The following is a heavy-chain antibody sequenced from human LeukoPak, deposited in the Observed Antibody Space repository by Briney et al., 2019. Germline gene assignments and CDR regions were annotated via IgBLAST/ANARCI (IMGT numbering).Heavy chain of an antibody. CDR2: IYNRDNT. J-gene: IGHJ4*02. CDR1: GFTVSNNY. Sequence: GGSRRLSCEAPGFTVSNNYMTWVRQAPGKGLEWVSVIYNRDNTNYADSVKGRFTISRDNSKNTLSLQMNGLRVEDTAVYYCARASQWLAFDSWGQGTLVTVSS. CDR3: ARASQWLAFDS. D-gene: IGHD6-19*01. V-gene: IGHV3-66*01.